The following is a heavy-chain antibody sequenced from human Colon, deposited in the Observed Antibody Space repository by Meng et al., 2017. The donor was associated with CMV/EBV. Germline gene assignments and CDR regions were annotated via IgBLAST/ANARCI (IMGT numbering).Heavy chain of an antibody. J-gene: IGHJ4*02. CDR1: GFTFSSYS. Sequence: GESLKISCAASGFTFSSYSMNWVRQAPGKGLEWVSSISSSSSYIYYADSVKGRFTISRDNAKNSLYLQMNSLRPEDTAVYYCARDPFQAHLLDDFLDSWGQGTLVTVSS. CDR2: ISSSSSYI. V-gene: IGHV3-21*01. D-gene: IGHD3-3*01. CDR3: ARDPFQAHLLDDFLDS.